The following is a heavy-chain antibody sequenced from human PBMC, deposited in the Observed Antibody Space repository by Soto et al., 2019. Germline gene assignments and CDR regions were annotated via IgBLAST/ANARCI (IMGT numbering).Heavy chain of an antibody. CDR3: ARRGGGVVLAATTPFDY. D-gene: IGHD2-15*01. J-gene: IGHJ4*02. CDR1: RGSITTANW. V-gene: IGHV4-4*02. CDR2: IFHSGST. Sequence: QVPLQESGPRLVRPSGTLSLTCNVSRGSITTANWWNWVRQPPGRGLEWIGEIFHSGSTNYNLSPKSRVTRSVGKSTNPFSLTLSSVPAADTAIYYCARRGGGVVLAATTPFDYWGQGILVSVSS.